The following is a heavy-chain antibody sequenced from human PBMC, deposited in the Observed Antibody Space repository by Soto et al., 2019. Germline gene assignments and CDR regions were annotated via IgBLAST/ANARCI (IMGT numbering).Heavy chain of an antibody. J-gene: IGHJ4*01. CDR3: ARDAGYYYDSSGYYFDY. V-gene: IGHV4-30-2*01. D-gene: IGHD3-22*01. CDR1: GGAISSGGYS. Sequence: SETLSLTCAVSGGAISSGGYSLSWIRQPPGKGLEWIGYIYHSGSTYYNPSLKSRVTISVDRSKNQFSLKLSSVTAADTAVYYSARDAGYYYDSSGYYFDYWGHGTLFAVS. CDR2: IYHSGST.